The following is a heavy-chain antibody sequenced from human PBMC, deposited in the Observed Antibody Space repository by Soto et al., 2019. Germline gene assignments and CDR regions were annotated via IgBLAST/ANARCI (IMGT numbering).Heavy chain of an antibody. V-gene: IGHV3-30-3*01. Sequence: GGSLRLSCAASGLTFSSYAMHWVRQAPGKGLEWVAVISYDGSNKYYADSVKGRFTISRDNSKNTLYLQMNSLRAEDTAVFYCVLTPSSFCSSWYARFDYWGQGTLVTASS. J-gene: IGHJ4*02. CDR3: VLTPSSFCSSWYARFDY. D-gene: IGHD6-13*01. CDR2: ISYDGSNK. CDR1: GLTFSSYA.